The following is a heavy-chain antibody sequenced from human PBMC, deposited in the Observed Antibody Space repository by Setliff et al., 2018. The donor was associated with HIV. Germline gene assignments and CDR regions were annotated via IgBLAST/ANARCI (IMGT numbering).Heavy chain of an antibody. D-gene: IGHD3-10*01. CDR2: VFHSGSA. CDR1: GGPLNSRNW. CDR3: APRHHKYGFL. Sequence: SETLSLTCAVSGGPLNSRNWWSWVRQPPGKGLEWIGEVFHSGSANSNASLRSRVMISVDTSKNQFSLKLSAVTAADTALYYCAPRHHKYGFLWGQGTLVTVSS. V-gene: IGHV4-4*02. J-gene: IGHJ4*02.